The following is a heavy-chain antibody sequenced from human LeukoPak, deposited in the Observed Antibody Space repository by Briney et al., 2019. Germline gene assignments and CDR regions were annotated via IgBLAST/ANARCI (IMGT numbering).Heavy chain of an antibody. CDR2: IYYSGST. CDR1: GGSISNYY. CDR3: ARGGEQRFYYYYYMDV. D-gene: IGHD3-16*01. Sequence: SETLSLTCTVSGGSISNYYWSWIRQPPGKGLEWIGYIYYSGSTNYNPSLKSRVTISIDTSKNQFSLKLSSVTAADTAVYYCARGGEQRFYYYYYMDVWGKGTTVTVSS. J-gene: IGHJ6*03. V-gene: IGHV4-59*01.